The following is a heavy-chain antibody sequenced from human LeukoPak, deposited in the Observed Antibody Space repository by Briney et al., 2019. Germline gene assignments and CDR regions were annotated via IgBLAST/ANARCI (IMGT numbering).Heavy chain of an antibody. CDR1: GFNVSFNY. D-gene: IGHD3-10*01. J-gene: IGHJ4*02. Sequence: AGGSLRLSCAASGFNVSFNYMSWVRQAPGKGLEWVSVIYSGGTTYYADSVKGRFTISRGNSKNTLYLQMNSLRAEDTAVYYCATAIYGSGSYGTDWGQGTLVTVSS. CDR3: ATAIYGSGSYGTD. CDR2: IYSGGTT. V-gene: IGHV3-66*01.